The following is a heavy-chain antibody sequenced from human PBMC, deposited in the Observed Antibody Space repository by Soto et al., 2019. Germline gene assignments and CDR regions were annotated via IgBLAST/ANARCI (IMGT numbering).Heavy chain of an antibody. Sequence: GGSLRLSCAASGFTFSSYGMHWVRQAPGKGLEWVAVIWYDGSNKYYADSVKGRFTISRDNSKNTLYLQMNSLRAEDTAVYYCARDGRYSGSYYNDYWGQGTLVTVSS. CDR2: IWYDGSNK. D-gene: IGHD1-26*01. V-gene: IGHV3-33*01. CDR3: ARDGRYSGSYYNDY. CDR1: GFTFSSYG. J-gene: IGHJ4*02.